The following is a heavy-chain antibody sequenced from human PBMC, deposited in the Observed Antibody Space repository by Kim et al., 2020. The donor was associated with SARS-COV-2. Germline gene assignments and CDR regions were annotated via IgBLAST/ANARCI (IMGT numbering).Heavy chain of an antibody. CDR3: TRLRDPKPSYYDSSGYYYFDY. CDR1: GGSLSSRNYY. J-gene: IGHJ4*02. CDR2: MYYSGST. Sequence: SETLSLTCTVSGGSLSSRNYYWGWIRQPPGKGLEWIGSMYYSGSTYYNPSLESRVTISADTSKNQISLKLISVTAADTAVYYCTRLRDPKPSYYDSSGYYYFDYWGQGTLVTVSS. V-gene: IGHV4-39*01. D-gene: IGHD3-22*01.